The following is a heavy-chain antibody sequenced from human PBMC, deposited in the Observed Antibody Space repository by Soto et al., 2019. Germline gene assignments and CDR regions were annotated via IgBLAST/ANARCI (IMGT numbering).Heavy chain of an antibody. CDR1: GFTFASYE. Sequence: GGSLRLSCAASGFTFASYEMRWVRQAPGKGLEWVADINRNGSNKDYADSVKGRFTISRDNAKNSLYLQMNSLRAEDTAVYYCARDRYSYYDFWSGSLPYYYYGMDVWGQGTTVTVSS. CDR3: ARDRYSYYDFWSGSLPYYYYGMDV. J-gene: IGHJ6*02. CDR2: INRNGSNK. D-gene: IGHD3-3*01. V-gene: IGHV3-7*01.